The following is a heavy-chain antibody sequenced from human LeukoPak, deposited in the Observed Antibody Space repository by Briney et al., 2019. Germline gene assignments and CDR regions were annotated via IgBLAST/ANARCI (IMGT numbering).Heavy chain of an antibody. V-gene: IGHV1-46*01. CDR3: ARDTGDSSGYYFSHFDY. Sequence: ASVKVSCKASGYTFTSYYMHWVRRAPGQGLEWMGIINPSGGSTSYAQKFQGRVTMTRDTSTSTVYMELSSLKSEDTAVYYCARDTGDSSGYYFSHFDYWGQGTLVTVSS. CDR2: INPSGGST. CDR1: GYTFTSYY. D-gene: IGHD3-22*01. J-gene: IGHJ4*02.